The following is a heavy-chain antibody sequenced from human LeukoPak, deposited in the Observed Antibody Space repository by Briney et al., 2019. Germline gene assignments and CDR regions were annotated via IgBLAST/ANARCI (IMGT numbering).Heavy chain of an antibody. J-gene: IGHJ3*02. Sequence: GGSLRLSCAASGFTFSSYSMNWVRQAPGKGLEWVSCISTSSSYLYYADSVKGRFTISRDNAKNSLYLQMNSLRAEDTAVYYCARVRLQPRTLLDDAFDIWGQGTMVTVSS. CDR2: ISTSSSYL. D-gene: IGHD1-14*01. CDR3: ARVRLQPRTLLDDAFDI. V-gene: IGHV3-21*01. CDR1: GFTFSSYS.